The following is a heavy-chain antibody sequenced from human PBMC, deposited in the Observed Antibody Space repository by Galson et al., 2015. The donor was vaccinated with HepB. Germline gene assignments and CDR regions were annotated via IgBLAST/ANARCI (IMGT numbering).Heavy chain of an antibody. Sequence: SVKVSCKVSGYTLTELPMHWVRQAPGKGLEWMGGFDPEDGETIYAQKFQGRVTMTEDTSTDTAYMELSSLRSEDTAVYYCATGLRRDLGMDVWGQGTTVTVSS. J-gene: IGHJ6*02. D-gene: IGHD4-17*01. CDR3: ATGLRRDLGMDV. CDR2: FDPEDGET. CDR1: GYTLTELP. V-gene: IGHV1-24*01.